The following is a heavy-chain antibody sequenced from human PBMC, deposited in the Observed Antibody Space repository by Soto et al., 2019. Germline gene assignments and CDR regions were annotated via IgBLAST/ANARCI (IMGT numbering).Heavy chain of an antibody. V-gene: IGHV3-21*01. J-gene: IGHJ4*02. CDR3: ARASHDYGALDY. D-gene: IGHD4-17*01. Sequence: GGSLRLSCTASGFTFSSYNMNWVRQAPGKGLEWVSYISTWSSYSFYADSVKGRFTISRDNSENSLYLQPDSLRDEDTAVYYCARASHDYGALDYWGQGALVTVSS. CDR2: ISTWSSYS. CDR1: GFTFSSYN.